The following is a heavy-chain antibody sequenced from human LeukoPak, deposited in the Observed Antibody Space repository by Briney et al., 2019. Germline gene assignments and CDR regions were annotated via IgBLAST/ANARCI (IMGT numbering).Heavy chain of an antibody. CDR3: ARLFGGYCAP. D-gene: IGHD2-21*01. CDR1: GGSISSSSYY. V-gene: IGHV4-39*01. J-gene: IGHJ5*02. CDR2: IYYSGST. Sequence: SETLSLTCTVSGGSISSSSYYWGWIRQPPGKGLEWIGSIYYSGSTYYNPSLKSRVTISVDTSKNQFSLKLSSVTAADTAVYYCARLFGGYCAPWGQGTLVTVSS.